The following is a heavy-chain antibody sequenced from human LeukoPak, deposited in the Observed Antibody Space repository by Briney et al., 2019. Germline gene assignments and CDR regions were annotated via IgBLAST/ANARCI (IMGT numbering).Heavy chain of an antibody. CDR3: ARHRSKYQLLLVWLDP. CDR2: IYYSGST. CDR1: GGSISSSSYY. J-gene: IGHJ5*02. D-gene: IGHD2-2*01. V-gene: IGHV4-39*01. Sequence: SETLSLTCTVSGGSISSSSYYWGWIRQPPGKGLEWIGSIYYSGSTYYNPSLKSRVTISVDTSKNQFSLKLSSVTAADTAVYYCARHRSKYQLLLVWLDPWGQGTLVTVSS.